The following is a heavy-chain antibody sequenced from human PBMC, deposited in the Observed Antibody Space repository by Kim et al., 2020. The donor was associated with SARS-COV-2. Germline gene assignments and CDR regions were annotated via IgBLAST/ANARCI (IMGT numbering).Heavy chain of an antibody. V-gene: IGHV3-23*01. CDR2: ISSSGSST. CDR1: GFTFTSYA. J-gene: IGHJ4*02. D-gene: IGHD4-17*01. Sequence: GGSLRLSCVASGFTFTSYAMNWVRQAPGKGLEWVSGISSSGSSTYYADSVKGRFTISRDSSKNTLYLQMNSLRAEDTAVYYCAKDLRMTTRNSGGDFFGYWGRGTLVTVSS. CDR3: AKDLRMTTRNSGGDFFGY.